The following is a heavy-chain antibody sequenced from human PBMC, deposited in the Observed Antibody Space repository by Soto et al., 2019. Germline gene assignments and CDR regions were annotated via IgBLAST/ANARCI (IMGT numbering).Heavy chain of an antibody. CDR1: GLTVSNAW. V-gene: IGHV3-15*01. D-gene: IGHD6-19*01. CDR2: IKSKSDGGTT. J-gene: IGHJ3*02. CDR3: TTEMRHSSGWYGAFEI. Sequence: VGSLRLSCAASGLTVSNAWMNWVRQAPGKGLEWVGRIKSKSDGGTTDYAGPVKGRFFISRDDSESTLYLQVNSLETEDTAVYYCTTEMRHSSGWYGAFEIWGQGTMVTVSS.